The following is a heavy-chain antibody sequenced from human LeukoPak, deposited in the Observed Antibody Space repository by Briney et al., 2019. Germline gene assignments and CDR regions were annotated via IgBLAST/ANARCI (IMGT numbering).Heavy chain of an antibody. J-gene: IGHJ4*02. Sequence: GGSLRLSCAASGFTFSSYAMHWVRQAPGKGLEWVAVISYDGSNKYYADSVKGRFTISRDNSKNTLYLQMNSLRAEDTAVYYCARDYDYLWGSYRSINYFDYWGQGTLVTVSS. D-gene: IGHD3-16*02. V-gene: IGHV3-30-3*01. CDR2: ISYDGSNK. CDR3: ARDYDYLWGSYRSINYFDY. CDR1: GFTFSSYA.